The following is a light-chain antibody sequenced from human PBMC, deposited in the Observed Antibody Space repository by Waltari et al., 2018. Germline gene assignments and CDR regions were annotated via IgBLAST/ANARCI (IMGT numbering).Light chain of an antibody. CDR3: SSRDIRGIQLL. J-gene: IGLJ3*02. CDR2: GKN. CDR1: SLNSYY. Sequence: SSELTQDPAVSVALGQTVRITCQGDSLNSYYASWYQQRAGQAPLLVIYGKNKRPSGIPDRFSGSSLGDTSSLTITAVRAEDEADYYCSSRDIRGIQLLFGGGTKLTVL. V-gene: IGLV3-19*01.